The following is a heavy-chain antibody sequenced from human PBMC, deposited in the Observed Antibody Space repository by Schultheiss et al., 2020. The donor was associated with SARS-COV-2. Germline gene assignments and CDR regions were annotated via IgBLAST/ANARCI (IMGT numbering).Heavy chain of an antibody. CDR2: ISSNGGST. Sequence: GESLKISCSASGFTFSSYAMHWVRQAPGKGLEYVSAISSNGGSTYYADSVKGRFTISRDNSKNTLYLQMNSLRAEDTAVYYCAKSRFAARPAAYFDYWGQGTLVTVSS. J-gene: IGHJ4*02. V-gene: IGHV3-64*04. CDR1: GFTFSSYA. D-gene: IGHD6-6*01. CDR3: AKSRFAARPAAYFDY.